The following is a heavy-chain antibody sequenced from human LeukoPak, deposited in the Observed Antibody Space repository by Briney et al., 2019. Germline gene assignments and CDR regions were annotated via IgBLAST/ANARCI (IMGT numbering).Heavy chain of an antibody. Sequence: SETLSLTCAVSGGSISSSNWWSWVRQPPGKGLEWIGEIYHSGSTNYNPSLKSRVTISVDKSKNQFSLKLSSVTAADTAVYYCAREMGSNYGSGSFDYWGQGTLVTVSS. D-gene: IGHD3-10*01. CDR1: GGSISSSNW. CDR2: IYHSGST. J-gene: IGHJ4*02. V-gene: IGHV4-4*02. CDR3: AREMGSNYGSGSFDY.